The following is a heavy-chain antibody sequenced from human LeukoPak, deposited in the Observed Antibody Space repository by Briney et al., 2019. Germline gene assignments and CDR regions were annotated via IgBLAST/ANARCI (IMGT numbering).Heavy chain of an antibody. J-gene: IGHJ4*02. CDR2: ISSSSRYI. Sequence: GRSLRLSCAASGFXFSGYSINWVRQAPGKGLEWVSSISSSSRYIYYADSVKGRFTITRDNAKNSLYLQMNSPRAEDTAVYYCARSPSLGDPIDYWGQGTLVTVSS. D-gene: IGHD2-21*01. CDR3: ARSPSLGDPIDY. V-gene: IGHV3-21*01. CDR1: GFXFSGYS.